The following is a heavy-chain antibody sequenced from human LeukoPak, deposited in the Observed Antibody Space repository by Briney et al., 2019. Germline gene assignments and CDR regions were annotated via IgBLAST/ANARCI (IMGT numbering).Heavy chain of an antibody. CDR3: ARRAAAAGHYFDY. CDR1: GGSISSSSYY. Sequence: SETLSLTCTVSGGSISSSSYYWGWIRQPPGKGLEWIGSIYYSGSTYYNPSLKSRVTISVDTSKNQFSLKLTSVTAADTAVYYCARRAAAAGHYFDYWGQGTLVTVSS. D-gene: IGHD6-13*01. J-gene: IGHJ4*02. CDR2: IYYSGST. V-gene: IGHV4-39*01.